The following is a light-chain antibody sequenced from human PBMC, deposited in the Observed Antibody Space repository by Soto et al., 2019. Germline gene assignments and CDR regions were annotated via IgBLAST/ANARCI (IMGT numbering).Light chain of an antibody. Sequence: QAVVTQEPSLTVSPGGTVTLTCGSNTGSVTGGHYPYWFQQMPGQVPRTLIYDTSNKHSWTPARFSGSLLGGKAALTLSGALPEDEADYYCLLFYDTVRVFGGGTKVTVL. CDR2: DTS. CDR1: TGSVTGGHY. CDR3: LLFYDTVRV. J-gene: IGLJ3*02. V-gene: IGLV7-46*01.